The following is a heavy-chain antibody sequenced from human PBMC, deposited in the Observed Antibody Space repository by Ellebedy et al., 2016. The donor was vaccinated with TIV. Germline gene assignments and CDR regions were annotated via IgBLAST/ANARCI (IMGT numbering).Heavy chain of an antibody. Sequence: GESLKISXKGSGYSFTTYWIGWVRQMPGKGLEWMGIIYPGDSDTRYSPSFQGQVTISADKSISTAYLQWSSLKASDTAMYYCARQDILTGFPFDYWGQGTLVTVSS. D-gene: IGHD3-9*01. CDR1: GYSFTTYW. V-gene: IGHV5-51*01. J-gene: IGHJ4*02. CDR3: ARQDILTGFPFDY. CDR2: IYPGDSDT.